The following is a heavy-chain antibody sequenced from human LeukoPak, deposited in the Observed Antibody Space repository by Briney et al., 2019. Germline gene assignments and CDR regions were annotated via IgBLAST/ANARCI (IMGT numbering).Heavy chain of an antibody. J-gene: IGHJ5*02. CDR2: IYHSGST. CDR3: ARGEGYCSSTSCSFDP. Sequence: SQTLSLTCAVSGVSISSGGYSWSWIRQPPGKGLEWIGYIYHSGSTYYNPSLKSRVTISVDRSKNQFSLKLSSVTAADTAVYYCARGEGYCSSTSCSFDPWGQGTLVTVSS. D-gene: IGHD2-2*01. V-gene: IGHV4-30-2*01. CDR1: GVSISSGGYS.